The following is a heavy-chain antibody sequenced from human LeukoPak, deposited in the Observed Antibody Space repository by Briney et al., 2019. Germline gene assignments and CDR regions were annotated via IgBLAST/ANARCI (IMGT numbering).Heavy chain of an antibody. V-gene: IGHV3-23*01. CDR3: AKDPKDYAFDI. Sequence: GGSLRLSCTASGFNFDEYAMYWVRQAPGKGLEWVSAISGSGGSTYYADSVKGRFTISRDNSKNTLYLQMNSLRAEDTAVYYCAKDPKDYAFDIWGQGTMVTVSS. CDR1: GFNFDEYA. J-gene: IGHJ3*02. CDR2: ISGSGGST.